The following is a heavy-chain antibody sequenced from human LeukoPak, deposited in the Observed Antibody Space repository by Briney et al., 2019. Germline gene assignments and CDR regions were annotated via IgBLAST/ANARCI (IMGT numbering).Heavy chain of an antibody. CDR2: IKQDGSEK. V-gene: IGHV3-7*01. CDR3: ARDTGGGYSCYDC. CDR1: GFSFITYW. J-gene: IGHJ4*02. D-gene: IGHD5-18*01. Sequence: GGSLRLSCAGSGFSFITYWMTWVRQAPGKGLEWVANIKQDGSEKYYVDSVKGRFTISRDNAKNSLYLQMNSLRAEDTAVYYCARDTGGGYSCYDCWGQGTLVTVSS.